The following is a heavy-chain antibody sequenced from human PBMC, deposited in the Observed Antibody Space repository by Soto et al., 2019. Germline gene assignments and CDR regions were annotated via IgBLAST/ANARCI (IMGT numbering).Heavy chain of an antibody. D-gene: IGHD3-16*01. CDR1: GYTFTGFS. Sequence: ASVKVSCKASGYTFTGFSLHWVRQAPGQRLEWMGWINAGSGNTKYSQKFQGRVTITRDTSASTAYMELSSLTSEDTAVYYCARGGTPIAYRGQGTLVTVSS. J-gene: IGHJ4*02. V-gene: IGHV1-3*01. CDR3: ARGGTPIAY. CDR2: INAGSGNT.